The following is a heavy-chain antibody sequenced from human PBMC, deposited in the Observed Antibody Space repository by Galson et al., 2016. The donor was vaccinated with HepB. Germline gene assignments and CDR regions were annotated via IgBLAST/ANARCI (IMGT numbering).Heavy chain of an antibody. CDR2: ISFDESDK. CDR1: GFTFSSYA. Sequence: SLRLSCAASGFTFSSYAMTWVRQAPGKGLEWVAVISFDESDKYYADFVKGRFTISRDNSKNTLYLQMNSLRAEDTAVYYCARVRGRRGPAALDYWGQGTRVTVSS. J-gene: IGHJ4*02. CDR3: ARVRGRRGPAALDY. V-gene: IGHV3-30*03. D-gene: IGHD2-2*01.